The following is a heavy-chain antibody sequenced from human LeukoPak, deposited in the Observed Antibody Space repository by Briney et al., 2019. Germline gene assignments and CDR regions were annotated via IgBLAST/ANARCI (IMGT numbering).Heavy chain of an antibody. CDR1: GFTLTDNW. J-gene: IGHJ4*02. Sequence: PGGSLRLSCEASGFTLTDNWMSWVRQAPGKGLEWPANIKQDGSVKYYVDSVKGRFTISRDNAKNSLFLQMNSLRAEDTAVYYWARDVGLDSSLGTTNRSDYWGQGTLVTVSS. V-gene: IGHV3-7*01. CDR2: IKQDGSVK. D-gene: IGHD7-27*01. CDR3: ARDVGLDSSLGTTNRSDY.